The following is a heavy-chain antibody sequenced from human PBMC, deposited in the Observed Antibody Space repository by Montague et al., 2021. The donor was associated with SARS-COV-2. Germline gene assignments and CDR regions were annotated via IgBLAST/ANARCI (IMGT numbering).Heavy chain of an antibody. CDR2: ISTSSLYI. CDR1: EFTFSKYS. CDR3: ARALSASYSVGGDSFDI. V-gene: IGHV3-21*01. J-gene: IGHJ3*02. Sequence: SLRLSCAASEFTFSKYSMNWVRQAPGKGLEWVSSISTSSLYIYYAASVXGRFTISRANAKNSLFLQMDSLRAEDTAVYYCARALSASYSVGGDSFDIWGQGTMVTVSS. D-gene: IGHD5/OR15-5a*01.